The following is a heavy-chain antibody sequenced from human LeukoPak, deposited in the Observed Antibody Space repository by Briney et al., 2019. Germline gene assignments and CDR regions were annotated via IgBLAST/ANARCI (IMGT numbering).Heavy chain of an antibody. CDR1: GFTFSSYS. CDR2: ISSSSSTI. Sequence: GGSLRLSCAASGFTFSSYSMNWVRQAPGKGLEWVSYISSSSSTISYAYSVKGRFTISRDNAKNSLYLKMNRLRAEDTAVYYCARDWGVDSSGYYPFDYWGQGTLVTVSS. D-gene: IGHD3-22*01. CDR3: ARDWGVDSSGYYPFDY. J-gene: IGHJ4*02. V-gene: IGHV3-48*04.